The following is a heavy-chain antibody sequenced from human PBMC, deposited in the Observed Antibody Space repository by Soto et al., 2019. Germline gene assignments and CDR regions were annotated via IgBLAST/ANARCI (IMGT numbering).Heavy chain of an antibody. CDR2: INPSGGGT. CDR3: VRAVGSTCYFFDY. CDR1: GYSFTSFC. J-gene: IGHJ4*02. Sequence: ASVKVSCKASGYSFTSFCIHWVRQAPGQGLEWVGVINPSGGGTSYAQNLHGRVTMTRDTSTSTVYMELSSLRSEDTAVFYFVRAVGSTCYFFDYWGQGTLVTVSS. V-gene: IGHV1-46*03. D-gene: IGHD6-13*01.